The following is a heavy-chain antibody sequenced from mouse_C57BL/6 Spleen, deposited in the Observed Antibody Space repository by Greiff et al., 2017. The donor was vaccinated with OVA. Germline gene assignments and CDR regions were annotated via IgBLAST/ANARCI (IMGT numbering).Heavy chain of an antibody. CDR1: GYTFTSYT. CDR3: AREADGYYAWFAY. J-gene: IGHJ3*01. CDR2: INPSSGYT. Sequence: VKLMESGAELARPGASVKMSCKASGYTFTSYTMHWVKQRPGQGLEWIGYINPSSGYTKYNQKFKDKATLTADKSSSTAYMQLSSLTSEDSAVYYCAREADGYYAWFAYWGQGTLVTVSA. D-gene: IGHD2-3*01. V-gene: IGHV1-4*01.